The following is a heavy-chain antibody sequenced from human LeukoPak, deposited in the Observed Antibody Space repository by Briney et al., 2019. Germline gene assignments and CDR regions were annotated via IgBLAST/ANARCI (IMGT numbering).Heavy chain of an antibody. D-gene: IGHD6-19*01. CDR3: ARPWEPEWLGAFDI. CDR2: ISAYNGNT. V-gene: IGHV1-18*04. J-gene: IGHJ3*02. CDR1: GYTFTSYG. Sequence: GASVKVSCKASGYTFTSYGISWVRQAPGQGLEWMGWISAYNGNTNYAQKLQGRVTMTTDTSTSTAYMELSSLRSEDTAVYYCARPWEPEWLGAFDIWGQGTMATVSS.